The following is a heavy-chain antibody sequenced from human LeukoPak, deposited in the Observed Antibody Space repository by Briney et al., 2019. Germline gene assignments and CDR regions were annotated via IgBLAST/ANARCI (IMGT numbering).Heavy chain of an antibody. V-gene: IGHV3-74*01. CDR1: GFTLSSYW. J-gene: IGHJ4*02. D-gene: IGHD2-2*02. CDR3: ARGPGYCSSTSCHSRAFDY. CDR2: INSGGSST. Sequence: SGGSLRLSCAASGFTLSSYWMHWVRQAPGEGLVWVSRINSGGSSTSYADSVKGRFTISRDNAKNSLYLQMNSLRAEDTAVYYCARGPGYCSSTSCHSRAFDYWGQGTLVTVSS.